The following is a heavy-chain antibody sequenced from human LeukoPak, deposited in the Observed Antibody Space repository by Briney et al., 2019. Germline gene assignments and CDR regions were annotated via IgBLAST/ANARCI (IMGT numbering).Heavy chain of an antibody. D-gene: IGHD5-12*01. J-gene: IGHJ5*02. CDR3: ARDLGIVATTEGPEYNWFDP. CDR1: GYTFTSYD. CDR2: MNPNSGNT. V-gene: IGHV1-8*01. Sequence: ASVKVSCKASGYTFTSYDINWVRQATGQGLEWMGWMNPNSGNTGYAQKFQGRVTMTRNTSISTAYMELRSLRSDDTAVYYCARDLGIVATTEGPEYNWFDPWGQGTLVTVSS.